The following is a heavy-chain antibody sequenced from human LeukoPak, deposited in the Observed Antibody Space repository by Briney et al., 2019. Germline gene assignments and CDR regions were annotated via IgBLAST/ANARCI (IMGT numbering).Heavy chain of an antibody. CDR2: ISWDGGST. CDR3: AKDIGYSSSPGDFDY. V-gene: IGHV3-43*01. J-gene: IGHJ4*02. Sequence: GGSLRLSCAASGFTFDDYTMHWVRQAPGKGLEWVPLISWDGGSTYYADSVKGRFTISRDNSKNSLYLQMNSLRTEDTALYYCAKDIGYSSSPGDFDYWGQGTLVTVSS. CDR1: GFTFDDYT. D-gene: IGHD6-6*01.